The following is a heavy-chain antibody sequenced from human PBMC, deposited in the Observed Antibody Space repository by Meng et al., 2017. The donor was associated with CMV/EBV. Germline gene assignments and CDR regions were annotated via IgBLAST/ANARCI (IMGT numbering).Heavy chain of an antibody. V-gene: IGHV1-69*10. J-gene: IGHJ6*02. D-gene: IGHD1-7*01. Sequence: SAQVSCKASGGTFSSYAISWGRQAPGQGLEWMGGIIPILGIANYAQKFQGRVTITADKSTSTAYMELSSLRSEDTAVYYCASKLGVNYYYGMDVWGQGTTVTVSS. CDR1: GGTFSSYA. CDR3: ASKLGVNYYYGMDV. CDR2: IIPILGIA.